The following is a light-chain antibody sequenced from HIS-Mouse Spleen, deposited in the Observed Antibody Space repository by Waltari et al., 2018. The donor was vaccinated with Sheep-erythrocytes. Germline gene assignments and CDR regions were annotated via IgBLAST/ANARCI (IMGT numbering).Light chain of an antibody. Sequence: QSALTQPRSVSGSPGQSVTISCTGTSSDVGGYNYVSWYQQHQGKAPKLMIYDVSKRPSWVPDRFSGSKSGNTASLTISGLQAEDEADYYCCSYAGSYNHVFATGTKVTVL. J-gene: IGLJ1*01. CDR2: DVS. CDR3: CSYAGSYNHV. V-gene: IGLV2-11*01. CDR1: SSDVGGYNY.